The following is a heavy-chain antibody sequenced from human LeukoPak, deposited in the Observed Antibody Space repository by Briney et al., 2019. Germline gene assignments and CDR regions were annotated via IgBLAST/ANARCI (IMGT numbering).Heavy chain of an antibody. CDR3: AKILVADNFDY. D-gene: IGHD2-21*01. Sequence: PGGSLRLSCAASGFTFSSYGMHWVRQAPGKGLEWVAVISYDGSNKYYADSVKGRFTISRDNSKNTLYLQMNSLRAEDTAVYYCAKILVADNFDYWGQGTLVTVSS. J-gene: IGHJ4*02. V-gene: IGHV3-30*18. CDR2: ISYDGSNK. CDR1: GFTFSSYG.